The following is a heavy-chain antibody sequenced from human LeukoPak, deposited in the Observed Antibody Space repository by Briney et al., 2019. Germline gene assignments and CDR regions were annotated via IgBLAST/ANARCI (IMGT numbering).Heavy chain of an antibody. V-gene: IGHV3-15*01. CDR3: TTGVYGGQFDY. J-gene: IGHJ4*02. CDR2: IKSKTDGGTT. CDR1: GFAFSNAW. D-gene: IGHD5/OR15-5a*01. Sequence: GGSLRLSCAASGFAFSNAWMSWVRQAQGKGLEWVGRIKSKTDGGTTDYAAPVKGRFTISRDDSKNTLYLQMNSLKTEDTAVYYCTTGVYGGQFDYWGQGTLVTVSS.